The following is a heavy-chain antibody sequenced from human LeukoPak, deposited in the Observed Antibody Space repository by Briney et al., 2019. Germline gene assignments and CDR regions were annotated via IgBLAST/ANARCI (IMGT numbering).Heavy chain of an antibody. Sequence: NPSETLSLTCTVSGGSISSGGYYWSWIRQHPGKGLEWIGYIYYSGSTYYNPSLKSRVTISVDTSKNQFSLKLSSVTAADTAVYYCARDFAVAATRVDAFDIWGQGTMVTVSS. CDR3: ARDFAVAATRVDAFDI. J-gene: IGHJ3*02. CDR1: GGSISSGGYY. V-gene: IGHV4-31*03. CDR2: IYYSGST. D-gene: IGHD2-15*01.